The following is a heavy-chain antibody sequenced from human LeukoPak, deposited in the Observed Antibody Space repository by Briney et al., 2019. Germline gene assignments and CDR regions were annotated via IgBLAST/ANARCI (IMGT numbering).Heavy chain of an antibody. J-gene: IGHJ4*02. CDR3: AAWRGDSSSSFDY. Sequence: PSETLSLTCTVSGGSMSSCYWSWIRQPPGKGLEWIGYIYYSGSTNYNPSLRSRVTISVDTSKNQFSLKFSSVTAADTAVYYCAAWRGDSSSSFDYWGQGTLVTVSS. V-gene: IGHV4-59*01. CDR2: IYYSGST. CDR1: GGSMSSCY. D-gene: IGHD6-6*01.